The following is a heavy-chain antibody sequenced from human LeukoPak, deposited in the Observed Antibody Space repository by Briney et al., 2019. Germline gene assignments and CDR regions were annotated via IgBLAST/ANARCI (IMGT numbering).Heavy chain of an antibody. D-gene: IGHD5-18*01. J-gene: IGHJ4*02. CDR3: ARDLGERGYSHGYGSDY. V-gene: IGHV1-2*02. CDR1: GYTFTGYY. Sequence: ASVKVSCKASGYTFTGYYMHWVRQAPGQGLEWMGWINPNSGGTNYAQKFQGRVTMTRDTSISTAYMELSRLRSDDTAVYYCARDLGERGYSHGYGSDYWGQGTLVTVSS. CDR2: INPNSGGT.